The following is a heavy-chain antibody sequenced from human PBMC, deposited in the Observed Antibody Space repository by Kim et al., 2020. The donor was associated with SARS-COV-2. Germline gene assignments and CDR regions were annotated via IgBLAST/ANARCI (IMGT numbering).Heavy chain of an antibody. V-gene: IGHV4-39*01. Sequence: SETLSLTCTVSADSISSRNYYWGWIRQPPGKGLEWIGSIYYSGSTYYNPSLKSRVTISVDTSKNQFSLKLSSVTAADTAMYYCVRSGIVKDSGYSTYYYYGMDVWGQGTTVTVSS. J-gene: IGHJ6*02. CDR3: VRSGIVKDSGYSTYYYYGMDV. CDR1: ADSISSRNYY. CDR2: IYYSGST. D-gene: IGHD5-12*01.